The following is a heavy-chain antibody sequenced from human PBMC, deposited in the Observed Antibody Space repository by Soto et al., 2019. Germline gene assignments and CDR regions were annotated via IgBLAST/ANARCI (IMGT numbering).Heavy chain of an antibody. CDR3: ARGAYGSGTSPNWFDP. V-gene: IGHV4-4*07. Sequence: QVQLQESGPGLVKPSETLSLTCTVSGASIGTYYWSWIRQPAGKGLEWIGRLSTTGSTDYNPSLKSRVTVSVDTSKNQFSLKLNSVTAAETAVYFCARGAYGSGTSPNWFDPWGQGTLVTVSS. D-gene: IGHD3-10*01. CDR1: GASIGTYY. J-gene: IGHJ5*02. CDR2: LSTTGST.